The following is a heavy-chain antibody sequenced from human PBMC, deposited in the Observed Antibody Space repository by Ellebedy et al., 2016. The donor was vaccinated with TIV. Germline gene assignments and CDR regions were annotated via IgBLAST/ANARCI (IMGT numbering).Heavy chain of an antibody. J-gene: IGHJ2*01. CDR1: EFTVSYNY. Sequence: LSLTCAASEFTVSYNYMNWVRQAPGKGPEWVSGIYTDETTYYADSVRGRFTIFRDNSKNTLYLQLKSLITEDTAVYYCARASFFDVDLSGWYFDLWGRGTLVTVSS. V-gene: IGHV3-66*01. CDR2: IYTDETT. CDR3: ARASFFDVDLSGWYFDL. D-gene: IGHD3-16*02.